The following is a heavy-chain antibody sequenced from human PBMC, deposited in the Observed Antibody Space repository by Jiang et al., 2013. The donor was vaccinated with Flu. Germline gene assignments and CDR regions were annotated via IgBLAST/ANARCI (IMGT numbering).Heavy chain of an antibody. J-gene: IGHJ5*02. CDR1: GGSVSSGTYY. D-gene: IGHD3-22*01. Sequence: LLKPSETLSLTCSVSGGSVSSGTYYWSWIRQPPGKGLEWIGYIYYNGNTDYNPSLKSRVTISADRSRNQFSLKVNSVTAADTAVYYCARGGGYYDSSGWFPSWGQGTLVTVSS. CDR2: IYYNGNT. CDR3: ARGGGYYDSSGWFPS. V-gene: IGHV4-61*01.